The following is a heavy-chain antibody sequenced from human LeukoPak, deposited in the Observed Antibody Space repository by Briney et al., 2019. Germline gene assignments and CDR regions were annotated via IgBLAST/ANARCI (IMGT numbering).Heavy chain of an antibody. CDR1: GYTFTSYD. CDR2: MNPNSGNT. J-gene: IGHJ4*02. Sequence: ASVKVSCKASGYTFTSYDINWVRQATGQGLEWMGWMNPNSGNTGYAQKFQGRITMTRNTSINTIYMELSSLKSDDTAVYYCARGQWLPVFDFWGQGTLVTVSS. V-gene: IGHV1-8*01. D-gene: IGHD3-22*01. CDR3: ARGQWLPVFDF.